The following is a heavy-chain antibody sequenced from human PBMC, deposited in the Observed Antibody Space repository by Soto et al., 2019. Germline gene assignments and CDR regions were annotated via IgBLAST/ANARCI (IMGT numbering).Heavy chain of an antibody. D-gene: IGHD2-15*01. Sequence: PSETLSLTCTVSGGSISSYYWSWIRQPPGKGLEWIGYIYYSGSTNYNPSLKSRVTISVDTSKNQFSLKLSSVTAADTAVYYCARVPIFCSGGGCSQGPCGGFAYGGKGTWVTVSS. CDR3: ARVPIFCSGGGCSQGPCGGFAY. CDR1: GGSISSYY. J-gene: IGHJ4*02. V-gene: IGHV4-59*01. CDR2: IYYSGST.